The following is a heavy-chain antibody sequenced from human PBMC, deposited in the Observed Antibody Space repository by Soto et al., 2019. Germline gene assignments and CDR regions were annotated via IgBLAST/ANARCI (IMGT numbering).Heavy chain of an antibody. Sequence: EVQLVQSGAEVKKPGESLMISCRVSGYSFTSYGKGWVRQMPGKGPEGWGIIYPGDYDTRYSPSFQGQVTISADKSISTAYLQWSSLKASDTAMYYCARLGYGDYESDYYGMDVWGQGTTVTVSS. J-gene: IGHJ6*02. V-gene: IGHV5-51*03. CDR2: IYPGDYDT. CDR1: GYSFTSYG. D-gene: IGHD4-17*01. CDR3: ARLGYGDYESDYYGMDV.